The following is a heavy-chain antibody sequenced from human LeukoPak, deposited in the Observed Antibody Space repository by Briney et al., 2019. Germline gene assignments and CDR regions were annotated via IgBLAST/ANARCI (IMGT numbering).Heavy chain of an antibody. V-gene: IGHV4-34*01. CDR2: INHSGST. D-gene: IGHD1-7*01. CDR3: ARGVDGELSN. CDR1: GGSFSGYY. J-gene: IGHJ4*02. Sequence: SETLSLTCAVYGGSFSGYYWSWVRQPPGKGLEWIGEINHSGSTNYNPSLKSRVTISVDTSKNQFSLKLSSVTAADTAVYHCARGVDGELSNWGQGTLVTVSS.